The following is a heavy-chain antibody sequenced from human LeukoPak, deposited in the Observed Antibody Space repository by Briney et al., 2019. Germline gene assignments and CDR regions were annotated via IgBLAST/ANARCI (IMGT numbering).Heavy chain of an antibody. V-gene: IGHV3-48*01. CDR3: AGTNSGTYRRGY. CDR2: IHGSGSPT. Sequence: GGSLRLSCAASGFSFSSYSMNWVRQAPGKGLEWVSYIHGSGSPTYYADSVEGRFTISRDNAKNSLYLQMNSLRAEDTAVYYCAGTNSGTYRRGYWGQGTLVTVSS. J-gene: IGHJ4*02. D-gene: IGHD1-26*01. CDR1: GFSFSSYS.